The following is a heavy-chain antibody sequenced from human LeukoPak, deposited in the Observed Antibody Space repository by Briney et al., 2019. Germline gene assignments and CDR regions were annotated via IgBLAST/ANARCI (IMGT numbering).Heavy chain of an antibody. CDR2: TNPSGGST. CDR3: ARPNGVGATWFDY. V-gene: IGHV1-46*01. CDR1: GYTFTSYY. J-gene: IGHJ4*02. Sequence: GASVKVSCKASGYTFTSYYMHWVRQAPGQGLEWMGITNPSGGSTSYAQKFQGRVTMTRDMSTSTVYMELSSLRSEDTAVYYCARPNGVGATWFDYWGQGTLVTVSS. D-gene: IGHD1-26*01.